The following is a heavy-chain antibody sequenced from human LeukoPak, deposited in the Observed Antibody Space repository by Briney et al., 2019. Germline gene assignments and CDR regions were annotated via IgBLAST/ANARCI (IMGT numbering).Heavy chain of an antibody. Sequence: TGGSLRLSCAASGFIFSSSGMSWVRQAPGKGLEWVSTISDNGGSTYYPDSVKGRFTISRDNSKNTLYLQMNSLRAEDTAVYYCARDGYLAVDYWGQGTLVTVSS. CDR3: ARDGYLAVDY. CDR2: ISDNGGST. J-gene: IGHJ4*02. D-gene: IGHD2-2*03. CDR1: GFIFSSSG. V-gene: IGHV3-23*01.